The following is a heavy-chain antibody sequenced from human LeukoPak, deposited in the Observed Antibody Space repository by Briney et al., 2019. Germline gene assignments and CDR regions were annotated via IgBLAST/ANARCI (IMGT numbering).Heavy chain of an antibody. CDR3: AGDAGQQLYYYFDY. D-gene: IGHD6-13*01. J-gene: IGHJ4*02. V-gene: IGHV1-69*13. CDR1: GGTFSSYA. CDR2: IIPIFGTA. Sequence: SVKVSCKASGGTFSSYAISWVRQAPGQGLEWMGGIIPIFGTANYAQKFQGRVTITADESTSTAYMELSSLRSEDTAVYYCAGDAGQQLYYYFDYWGQGTLVTVSS.